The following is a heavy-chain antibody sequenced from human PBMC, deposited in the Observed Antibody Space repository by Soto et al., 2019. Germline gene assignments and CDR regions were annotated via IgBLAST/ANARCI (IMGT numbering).Heavy chain of an antibody. CDR1: GGTFSNYA. Sequence: QVQLVQSVAEVKKPGSSVKVSCKASGGTFSNYAITWVRQAPGQGLEWMGTIIPIFASPRYAQKFQGRVTITADDSTSTTYMDLSSLRSEDTAVYYCARDAGIPVVGRGTSFEYWGQGTLVIVSS. CDR2: IIPIFASP. V-gene: IGHV1-69*18. J-gene: IGHJ4*02. CDR3: ARDAGIPVVGRGTSFEY. D-gene: IGHD6-19*01.